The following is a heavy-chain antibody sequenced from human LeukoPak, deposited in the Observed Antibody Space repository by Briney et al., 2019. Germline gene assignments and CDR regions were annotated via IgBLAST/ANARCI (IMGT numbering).Heavy chain of an antibody. Sequence: PGGSLRLSCAASGFTFSTYWMSWVRQAPGKGLEWVANIKQDGSEKYYVDSVKGRFTISRDNAKNSLYLQMNSLRAEDTAVYYCARLRIVVVTGIKGAFDIWGQGTMVTVSS. CDR2: IKQDGSEK. J-gene: IGHJ3*02. V-gene: IGHV3-7*01. D-gene: IGHD2-21*02. CDR3: ARLRIVVVTGIKGAFDI. CDR1: GFTFSTYW.